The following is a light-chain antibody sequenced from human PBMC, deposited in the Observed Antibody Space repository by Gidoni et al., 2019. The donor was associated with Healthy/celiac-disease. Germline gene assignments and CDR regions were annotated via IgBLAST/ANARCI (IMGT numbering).Light chain of an antibody. Sequence: SYELTQLPSVSFSPGQTASITCSGDKLGDKYACWYQQKPGQFRVLVIHQDSKRPSGIPERFSGSNSGNTATLTISGTQAMDEDDYYCQAWDSSTVVFGGGTKLTVL. J-gene: IGLJ2*01. V-gene: IGLV3-1*01. CDR2: QDS. CDR1: KLGDKY. CDR3: QAWDSSTVV.